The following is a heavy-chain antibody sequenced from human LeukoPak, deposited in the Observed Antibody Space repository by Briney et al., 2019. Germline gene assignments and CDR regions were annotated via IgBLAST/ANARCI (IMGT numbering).Heavy chain of an antibody. CDR1: GGSISSHY. J-gene: IGHJ6*02. D-gene: IGHD4-17*01. CDR2: IYYSGST. CDR3: AKGGGTTVDV. V-gene: IGHV4-59*11. Sequence: SETLSLTCTVSGGSISSHYWSWIRQPPGKGLEWIGYIYYSGSTNYNPSLKSRVTISVDTSKNQFSLKLSSVTAADTAAYYCAKGGGTTVDVWGQGTTVTVSS.